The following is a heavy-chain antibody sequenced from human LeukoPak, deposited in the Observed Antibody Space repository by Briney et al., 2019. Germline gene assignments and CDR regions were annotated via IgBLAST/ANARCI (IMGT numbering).Heavy chain of an antibody. CDR3: AKNARTYYYDTYDAFDI. V-gene: IGHV3-23*01. D-gene: IGHD3-22*01. J-gene: IGHJ3*02. CDR2: ISGSGGST. Sequence: GGSLRLSCAASGFTFSSYAMSWDRQAPGKGLEWVSAISGSGGSTYYADSVKGRFTISRDNSKNTLYLQMNSLRAEDTAVYYCAKNARTYYYDTYDAFDIWGQGTMVTVSS. CDR1: GFTFSSYA.